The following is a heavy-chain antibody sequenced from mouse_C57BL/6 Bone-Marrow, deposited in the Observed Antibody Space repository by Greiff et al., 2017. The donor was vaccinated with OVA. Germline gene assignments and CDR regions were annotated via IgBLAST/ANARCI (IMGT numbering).Heavy chain of an antibody. D-gene: IGHD4-1*01. CDR3: TTCWDAFFDY. CDR2: IDPENGDT. J-gene: IGHJ2*01. V-gene: IGHV14-4*01. Sequence: VQLKQSGAELVRPGASVKLSCTASGFNIKDDYMHWVKQRPEQGLEWIGWIDPENGDTEYASKFQGKATITADTSSNTAYLQLSSLTSEDTAVYYCTTCWDAFFDYWGQGTTLTVSS. CDR1: GFNIKDDY.